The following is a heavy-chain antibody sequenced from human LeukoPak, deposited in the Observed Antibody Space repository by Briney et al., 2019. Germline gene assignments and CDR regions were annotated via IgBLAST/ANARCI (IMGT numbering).Heavy chain of an antibody. CDR2: IYASGDT. CDR3: ARETRIRGVSIRESHYYYYYGMDV. D-gene: IGHD3-10*01. Sequence: SDTLSLTCTVSGGSINNFYWTWIRQPAGGGLEWIGRIYASGDTNYNPSLRSRLTLSVATSRNQFSLRLSSVTAADTAVYYCARETRIRGVSIRESHYYYYYGMDVWGQGTTVIVSS. J-gene: IGHJ6*02. V-gene: IGHV4-4*07. CDR1: GGSINNFY.